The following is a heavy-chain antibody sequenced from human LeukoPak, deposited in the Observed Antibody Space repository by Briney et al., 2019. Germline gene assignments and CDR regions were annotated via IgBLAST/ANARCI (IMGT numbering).Heavy chain of an antibody. CDR3: ARYDYYDSSGYRSFDY. Sequence: SETLSLTCAVYGGSLSGYYWSWIRQPPGKGLEWIGEINHSGSTNYNPSLKSRVTISVDTSKNQFSLKLSSVTAADTAVYCCARYDYYDSSGYRSFDYWGQGTLVTVSS. CDR2: INHSGST. J-gene: IGHJ4*02. D-gene: IGHD3-22*01. CDR1: GGSLSGYY. V-gene: IGHV4-34*01.